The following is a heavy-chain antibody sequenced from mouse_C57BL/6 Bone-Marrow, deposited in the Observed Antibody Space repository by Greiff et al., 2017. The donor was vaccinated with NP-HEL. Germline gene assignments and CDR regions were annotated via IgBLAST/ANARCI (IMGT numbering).Heavy chain of an antibody. CDR2: INPSSGYT. V-gene: IGHV1-4*01. CDR3: AAYGNDGSYAMDY. D-gene: IGHD2-2*01. CDR1: GYTFTSYT. Sequence: VQLQQSGAELARPGASVKMSCKASGYTFTSYTMHWVKQRPGQGLEWIGYINPSSGYTKYNQKFKDKATLTADKSSSTAYMQLSSLTSEDSAVYYCAAYGNDGSYAMDYWGQGTSVTVSS. J-gene: IGHJ4*01.